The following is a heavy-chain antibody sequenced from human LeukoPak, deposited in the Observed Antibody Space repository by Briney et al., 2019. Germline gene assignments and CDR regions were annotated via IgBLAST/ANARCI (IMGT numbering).Heavy chain of an antibody. Sequence: SETLSLTCIVSGGSVSSGTYYWSWIRQPPGKGLEWIGYIYYSGSTNYNPSLKSRVTISVDTSKNQFSLKLSSVTAADTAVYYCARTSPYSSSHAWGQGTLVTVSS. V-gene: IGHV4-61*01. CDR2: IYYSGST. D-gene: IGHD6-13*01. CDR3: ARTSPYSSSHA. J-gene: IGHJ4*02. CDR1: GGSVSSGTYY.